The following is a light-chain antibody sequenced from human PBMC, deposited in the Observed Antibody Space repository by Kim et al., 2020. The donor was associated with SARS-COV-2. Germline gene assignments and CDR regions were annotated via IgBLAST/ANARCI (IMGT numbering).Light chain of an antibody. V-gene: IGLV2-14*04. CDR2: DVS. Sequence: GQSITIACTGTNSDVGNYNYVSWYQQHPGKAPKLMIHDVSKRPSGVSDRFSGSKSGNTASLTIAGLQAEDEADYYCSSNTGSGTYVFGTGTKVTVL. CDR3: SSNTGSGTYV. CDR1: NSDVGNYNY. J-gene: IGLJ1*01.